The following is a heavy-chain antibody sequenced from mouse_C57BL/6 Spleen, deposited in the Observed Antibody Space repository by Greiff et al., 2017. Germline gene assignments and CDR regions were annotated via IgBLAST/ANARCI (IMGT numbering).Heavy chain of an antibody. D-gene: IGHD1-1*01. Sequence: QVQLQQPGAELVKPGASVKLSCKASGYTFTSYWMPWVKQRPGQGLEWVGLIHPNSGSTNYNEKFKSKATLTVDKSSSTAYMQLSSLTSEDSAVYYCAVLSRFAYWGQGTLVTVSA. V-gene: IGHV1-64*01. CDR3: AVLSRFAY. CDR2: IHPNSGST. CDR1: GYTFTSYW. J-gene: IGHJ3*01.